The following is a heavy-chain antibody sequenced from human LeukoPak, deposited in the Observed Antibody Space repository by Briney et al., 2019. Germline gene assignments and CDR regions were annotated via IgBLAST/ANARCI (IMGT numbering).Heavy chain of an antibody. CDR2: ISYSGNT. CDR1: GGSISNYY. D-gene: IGHD3-10*01. CDR3: ARGSYWYFDL. J-gene: IGHJ2*01. V-gene: IGHV4-59*01. Sequence: TSETLSLTCTVSGGSISNYYWSWIRQSPGKGLEWIGYISYSGNTNYNPSLKGRVTISIDTSKNHFSLKLSSVTAADTAVYYCARGSYWYFDLWGRGTLVTVSS.